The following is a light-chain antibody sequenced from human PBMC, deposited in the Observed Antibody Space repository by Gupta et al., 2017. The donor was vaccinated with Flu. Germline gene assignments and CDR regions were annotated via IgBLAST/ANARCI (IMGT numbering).Light chain of an antibody. J-gene: IGKJ4*01. CDR2: GAS. CDR3: QQYNNGLPPFT. CDR1: QSVSST. V-gene: IGKV3-15*01. Sequence: EIVMSQPPATLSVSPGERATLSCRASQSVSSTLTWYKQKPGEDLRLLIYGASTRATGITARFSGSGDETEFTITISSLQSADFALYYCQQYNNGLPPFTFGGGTKVEIK.